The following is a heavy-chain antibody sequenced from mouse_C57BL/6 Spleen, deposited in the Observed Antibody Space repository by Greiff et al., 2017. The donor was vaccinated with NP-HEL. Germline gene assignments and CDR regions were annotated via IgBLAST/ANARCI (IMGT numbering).Heavy chain of an antibody. V-gene: IGHV5-16*01. J-gene: IGHJ1*03. D-gene: IGHD1-1*01. CDR1: GFTFSDYY. Sequence: EVQLVESEGGLVQPGSSMKLSCTASGFTFSDYYMAWVRQVPEKGLEWVANINYDGSSTYYLDSLKSRFIISRDNAKNILYLQMSSLKSEDTATYYGARRRAVAWYFDVWGTGTTVTVSA. CDR2: INYDGSST. CDR3: ARRRAVAWYFDV.